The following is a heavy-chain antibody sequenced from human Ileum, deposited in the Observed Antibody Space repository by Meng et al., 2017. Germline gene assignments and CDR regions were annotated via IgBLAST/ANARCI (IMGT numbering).Heavy chain of an antibody. Sequence: QVRLQGSGPGLVKPSGTLSLTCAVSGDSISSRDWWSWVRQPPGKGLEWIGEISQESGRTNYNPSLKRRVTISLDKSKNQFSLNLNSVTAADTAVYYCVRNEGYSLGDWGQGTLVTVPS. D-gene: IGHD2-21*01. V-gene: IGHV4-4*02. CDR2: ISQESGRT. J-gene: IGHJ4*02. CDR1: GDSISSRDW. CDR3: VRNEGYSLGD.